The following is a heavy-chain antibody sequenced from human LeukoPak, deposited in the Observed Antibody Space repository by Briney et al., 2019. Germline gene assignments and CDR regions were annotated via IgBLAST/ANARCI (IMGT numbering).Heavy chain of an antibody. J-gene: IGHJ4*02. D-gene: IGHD4-23*01. CDR2: IYTSGST. V-gene: IGHV4-61*02. Sequence: SQTLSLTCTVSGGSISSGSYYWSWIRQPAGKGLEWIGRIYTSGSTNYNPSLKSRVTISVDKSKNQFSLKLSSVTAADTAVYYCARVGKTVVTGPFGYWGQGTLVTVSS. CDR3: ARVGKTVVTGPFGY. CDR1: GGSISSGSYY.